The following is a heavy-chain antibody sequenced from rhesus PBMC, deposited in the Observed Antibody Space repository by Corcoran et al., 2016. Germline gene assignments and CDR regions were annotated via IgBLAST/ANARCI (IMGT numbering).Heavy chain of an antibody. V-gene: IGHV4-65*01. CDR3: ARGADYYGTGYFDY. J-gene: IGHJ4*01. Sequence: QVQLQESGPGLVKPSETLSLTCAVSGGAISSSPWWSWIRQPPRNGLEWIWYISGSNGRTYNNTSLKSRVTIATDPSKKQFSLKLSSVTAANTAVYYCARGADYYGTGYFDYWGQGVLVTVSS. CDR2: ISGSNGRT. D-gene: IGHD3-28*01. CDR1: GGAISSSPW.